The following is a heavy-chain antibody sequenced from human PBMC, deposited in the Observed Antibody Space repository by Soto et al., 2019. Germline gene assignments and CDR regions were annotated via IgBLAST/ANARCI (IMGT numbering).Heavy chain of an antibody. D-gene: IGHD3-16*01. Sequence: PGESLKISCKGSGYSFTSYWIGWVRQIHGKGLEWMGFIYPGDSDTRYSPSFQGQVTISADKSISTAYLQWSSLKASETAVYYCAAGGISPGNYNYYAMDVWGQGTTVTVSS. CDR1: GYSFTSYW. CDR2: IYPGDSDT. J-gene: IGHJ6*02. V-gene: IGHV5-51*01. CDR3: AAGGISPGNYNYYAMDV.